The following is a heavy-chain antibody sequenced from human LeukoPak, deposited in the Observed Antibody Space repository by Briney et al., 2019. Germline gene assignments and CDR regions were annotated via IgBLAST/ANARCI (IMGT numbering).Heavy chain of an antibody. D-gene: IGHD4-11*01. CDR2: IYSGST. J-gene: IGHJ4*02. Sequence: SETLSLTCIVSGYSISSGYYWGWIRQPPGKGLEWIGSIYSGSTYYNPSLKSRVTISVDTSKNQFSLKLSSVTAADTAVYYCASDDYNNYVGGPFDYWGQGTLVTVSS. CDR1: GYSISSGYY. CDR3: ASDDYNNYVGGPFDY. V-gene: IGHV4-38-2*02.